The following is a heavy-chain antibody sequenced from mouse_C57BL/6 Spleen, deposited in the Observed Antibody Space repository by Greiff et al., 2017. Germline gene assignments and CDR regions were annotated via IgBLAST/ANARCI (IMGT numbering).Heavy chain of an antibody. CDR2: INPSSGYT. Sequence: QVQLQQSGAELAKPGASVKLSCKASGYTFTSYWMHWVKQRPGQGLEWIGYINPSSGYTKYNQKFKDKATLTADKSSSTAYMQLSSLTYEDSAVXYCARGIYDGYELFDYWGQGTTLTVSS. CDR3: ARGIYDGYELFDY. CDR1: GYTFTSYW. J-gene: IGHJ2*01. V-gene: IGHV1-7*01. D-gene: IGHD2-3*01.